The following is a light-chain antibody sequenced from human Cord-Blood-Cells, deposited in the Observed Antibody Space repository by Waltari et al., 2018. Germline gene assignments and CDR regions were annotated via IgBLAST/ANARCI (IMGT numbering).Light chain of an antibody. Sequence: DIQMTQSPSSLSASLGDRVTITCQPSQDTSNYLNWYQQKPGKAPKLLIYDASNLETGVPSRFSGSGSGTDFTFTISSLQPEDIATYYCQQYDNLPPFTFGPGTKVDIK. J-gene: IGKJ3*01. CDR1: QDTSNY. CDR3: QQYDNLPPFT. V-gene: IGKV1-33*01. CDR2: DAS.